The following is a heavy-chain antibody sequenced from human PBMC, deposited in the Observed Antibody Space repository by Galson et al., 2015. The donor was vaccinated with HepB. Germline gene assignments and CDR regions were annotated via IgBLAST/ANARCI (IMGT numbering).Heavy chain of an antibody. J-gene: IGHJ4*02. V-gene: IGHV1-3*01. CDR3: ARARRKVQGPSGFDY. D-gene: IGHD3-10*01. CDR2: INAGNGNT. Sequence: SVKVSCKASGYTFTSYAMHWVRQAPGQRLEWMGWINAGNGNTKYSQKFQGRVTITRDTSASTAYMELSSLRSEDTAVYYCARARRKVQGPSGFDYWGQGTLVTVSS. CDR1: GYTFTSYA.